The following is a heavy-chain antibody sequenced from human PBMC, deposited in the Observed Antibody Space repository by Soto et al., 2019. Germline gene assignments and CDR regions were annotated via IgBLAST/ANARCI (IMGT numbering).Heavy chain of an antibody. CDR1: GFTSSLNG. Sequence: QAQLVESGGGVVQPGRSLNLSCAASGFTSSLNGMHWVRQAPGKGLEWVAAIWDDGRRKDYADSVKDRLFISRDNSKNTLYLQLDSLRPEDTAVYYCATWQGSLNFHYWGQGTLVTVSS. V-gene: IGHV3-33*01. J-gene: IGHJ4*02. CDR3: ATWQGSLNFHY. CDR2: IWDDGRRK.